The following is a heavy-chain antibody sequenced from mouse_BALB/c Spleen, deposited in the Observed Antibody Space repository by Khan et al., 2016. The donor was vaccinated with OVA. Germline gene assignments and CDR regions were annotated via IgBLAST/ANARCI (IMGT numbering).Heavy chain of an antibody. CDR3: VRDGAYHRNDGWFAY. V-gene: IGHV1-4*01. CDR1: GYTFTSYT. Sequence: QVHMKQSGAELARPGASLKMSCKASGYTFTSYTIHWIKLRPGQGLEWIGYINPSNGYTNYNQKFKDKATLTADKSSTTAYMQLSSLTSDDSAVYNCVRDGAYHRNDGWFAYWGQGTLVTVSA. D-gene: IGHD2-14*01. J-gene: IGHJ3*01. CDR2: INPSNGYT.